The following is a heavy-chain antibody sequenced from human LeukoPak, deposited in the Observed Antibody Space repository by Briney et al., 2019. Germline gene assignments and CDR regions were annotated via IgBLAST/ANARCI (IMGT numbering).Heavy chain of an antibody. V-gene: IGHV3-23*01. CDR3: AKSAGLLSSYYYDSSGYPDY. Sequence: GGSLRLPCAASGFTFSSYGMSWVRQAPGKGLEWVSAISGSGGSTYYADSVKGRFTISRDNSKNTLYLQMNSLRAEDTAVYYCAKSAGLLSSYYYDSSGYPDYWGQGALVTVSS. CDR1: GFTFSSYG. CDR2: ISGSGGST. J-gene: IGHJ4*02. D-gene: IGHD3-22*01.